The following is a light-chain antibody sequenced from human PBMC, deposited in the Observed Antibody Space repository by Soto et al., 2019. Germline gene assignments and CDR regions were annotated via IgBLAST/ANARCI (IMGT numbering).Light chain of an antibody. CDR2: GAS. V-gene: IGKV3-15*01. CDR1: QSVSSN. Sequence: EIVMTQSPATLSVSPGERATLSCRASQSVSSNLAWYQQKPGQAPRLLIYGASTRATGIPARFSGSGSGTELTLIISSLQSEDFAVYYCQQYNNWPPLTFGGGTKVDIK. CDR3: QQYNNWPPLT. J-gene: IGKJ4*01.